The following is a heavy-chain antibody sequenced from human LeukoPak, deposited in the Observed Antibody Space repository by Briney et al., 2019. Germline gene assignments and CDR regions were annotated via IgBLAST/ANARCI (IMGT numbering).Heavy chain of an antibody. CDR3: ARYSVITSRIAARILDY. CDR2: IYPGDSDT. Sequence: GESLKIPCKGPGYSFTSYWIGWVRQKPGKGLEWMGIIYPGDSDTRYSPSFQGQVTISADKSISTAYLQWSSLKASDTAMYYCARYSVITSRIAARILDYWGQGTLVTVSS. V-gene: IGHV5-51*01. D-gene: IGHD6-6*01. J-gene: IGHJ4*02. CDR1: GYSFTSYW.